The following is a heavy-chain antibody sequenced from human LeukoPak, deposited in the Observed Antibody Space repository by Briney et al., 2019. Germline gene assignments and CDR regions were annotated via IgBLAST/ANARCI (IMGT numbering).Heavy chain of an antibody. J-gene: IGHJ6*03. CDR2: IYYSGST. V-gene: IGHV4-39*01. D-gene: IGHD2-2*01. CDR1: GGSISSSSYY. CDR3: ARLICSTSCYYYYYYYMDV. Sequence: SETLSLTCTVSGGSISSSSYYWGWIRQPPGKGLEWIGSIYYSGSTYYNPSLKSRVTISVDTSKNQFSLKLSSVTAADTAVYYCARLICSTSCYYYYYYYMDVWSKGTTVTVSS.